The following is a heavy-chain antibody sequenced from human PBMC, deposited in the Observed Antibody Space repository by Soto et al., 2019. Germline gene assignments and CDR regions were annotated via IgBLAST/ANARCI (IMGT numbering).Heavy chain of an antibody. CDR3: ARHRNWKVDY. CDR2: IYYSGST. V-gene: IGHV4-31*03. Sequence: SETLSLTCTVSGGSINIGGYYWSWIRQHPGKGLEWIGYIYYSGSTFYNPSLKSRVTISLDTSKNQFSLKVNSVTAADTAVYYCARHRNWKVDYWGQGTLVTVSS. D-gene: IGHD1-1*01. J-gene: IGHJ4*02. CDR1: GGSINIGGYY.